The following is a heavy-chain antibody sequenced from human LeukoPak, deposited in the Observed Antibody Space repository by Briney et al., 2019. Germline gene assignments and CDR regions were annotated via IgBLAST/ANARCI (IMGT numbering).Heavy chain of an antibody. CDR1: GFTFSSYE. CDR2: ISSSGSTT. CDR3: AKNVGGIYAFDM. Sequence: PGGSLRLSCAASGFTFSSYEMNWVRQAPGKGLEWVSYISSSGSTTHYADSVKGRFTISRDNSKNMLFLQMNSLRAEDTALYYCAKNVGGIYAFDMWGQGTMVTVSS. D-gene: IGHD3-16*01. V-gene: IGHV3-48*03. J-gene: IGHJ3*02.